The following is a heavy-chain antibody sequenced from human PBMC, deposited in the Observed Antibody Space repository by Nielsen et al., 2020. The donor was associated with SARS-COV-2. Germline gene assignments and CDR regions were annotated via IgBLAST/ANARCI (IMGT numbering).Heavy chain of an antibody. CDR2: ISGSGGST. Sequence: WIRQPPGKGLEWVSAISGSGGSTYYADSVKGRFTISRDNSKNTLYLQMNSLRAEDTAVYYCAKDLGVLLWFGDLGAFDYWGQGTLVTVSS. V-gene: IGHV3-23*01. J-gene: IGHJ4*02. CDR3: AKDLGVLLWFGDLGAFDY. D-gene: IGHD3-10*01.